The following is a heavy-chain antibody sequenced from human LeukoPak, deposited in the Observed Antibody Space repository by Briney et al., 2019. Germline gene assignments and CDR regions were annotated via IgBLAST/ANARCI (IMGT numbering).Heavy chain of an antibody. CDR1: GFTFSDYD. Sequence: GSRDFSSAPSGFTFSDYDMNWVPQAPGKGLEWISYINFSGRVMYYAGSVQGRFSISIDNTEKSLFLQMSSLRVADTAVYYCAKGYKGNDARTDSFDYWGQGTLVTVSS. V-gene: IGHV3-48*03. J-gene: IGHJ4*02. CDR3: AKGYKGNDARTDSFDY. D-gene: IGHD5-12*01. CDR2: INFSGRVM.